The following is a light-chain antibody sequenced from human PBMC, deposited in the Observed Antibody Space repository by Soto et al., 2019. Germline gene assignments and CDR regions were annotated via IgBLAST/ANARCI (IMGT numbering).Light chain of an antibody. V-gene: IGKV1-39*01. CDR2: AAS. CDR3: QQSYSTPLT. CDR1: QSISSY. Sequence: DMQLTQSPTSLSASVGDRVTITCRASQSISSYLNWYQQKPGKAPKLLIYAASSLQSGVPSRFSGSGSGTDFTLTISSLQPEDFATYYCQQSYSTPLTFGGGDQGGYQ. J-gene: IGKJ4*01.